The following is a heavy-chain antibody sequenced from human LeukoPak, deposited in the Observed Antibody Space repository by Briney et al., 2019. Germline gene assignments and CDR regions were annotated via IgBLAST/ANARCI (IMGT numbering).Heavy chain of an antibody. V-gene: IGHV1-18*04. Sequence: ASVKVSCKASGYTFTGYYMHWVRQAPGQGLEWMGWISAYNGNTNYAQKLQGRVTMTTDTSTSTAYMELRSLRSDDTAVYYCARGVSFHGSGSYADYWGQGTLVTVSS. CDR2: ISAYNGNT. CDR1: GYTFTGYY. D-gene: IGHD3-10*01. CDR3: ARGVSFHGSGSYADY. J-gene: IGHJ4*02.